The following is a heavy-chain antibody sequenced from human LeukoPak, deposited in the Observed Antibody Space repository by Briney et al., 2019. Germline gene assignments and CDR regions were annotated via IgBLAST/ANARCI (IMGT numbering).Heavy chain of an antibody. J-gene: IGHJ4*02. D-gene: IGHD6-19*01. V-gene: IGHV3-48*03. CDR2: ISSGGGNI. CDR3: ARALPVAGSVFIDS. CDR1: GFTFSSYE. Sequence: GGSLRHSCAASGFTFSSYEMNLVRQAPGKGLEWVSYISSGGGNIYYADSVKGRFTISRDNAKSSLYLQMNSLRAEYTAVFYCARALPVAGSVFIDSWGQGTLVTVSS.